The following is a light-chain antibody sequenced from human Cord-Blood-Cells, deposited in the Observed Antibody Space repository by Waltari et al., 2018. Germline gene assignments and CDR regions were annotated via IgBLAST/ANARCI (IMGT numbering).Light chain of an antibody. CDR1: QSLLHSNGYNY. J-gene: IGKJ2*01. CDR2: LGS. Sequence: DIVMTQSPLSLPVTPGEPASMSFRSSQSLLHSNGYNYLDWYLQKPGQSPQLLSYLGSNQGSGVPDRFSGSGSGTDFTLKISRVEAEDVGVYYCMQALQTPYTFGQGTKLEIK. V-gene: IGKV2-28*01. CDR3: MQALQTPYT.